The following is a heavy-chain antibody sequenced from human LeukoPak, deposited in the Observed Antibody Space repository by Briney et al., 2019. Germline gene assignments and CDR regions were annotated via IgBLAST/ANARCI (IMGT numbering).Heavy chain of an antibody. J-gene: IGHJ4*02. V-gene: IGHV4-61*01. CDR2: IYYSGST. D-gene: IGHD3-22*01. CDR1: GGSVSSGSYY. CDR3: ARDRGDSSGYFSY. Sequence: PSETLSLTCTVSGGSVSSGSYYWSWIRQPPGRGLEWIGYIYYSGSTNYNPSLKSRVTISVDTSKNQFSLKLSSVTAADTAVYYCARDRGDSSGYFSYWGQGTLVTVSS.